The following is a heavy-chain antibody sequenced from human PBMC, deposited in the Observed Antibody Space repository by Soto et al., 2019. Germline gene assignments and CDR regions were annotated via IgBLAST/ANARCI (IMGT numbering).Heavy chain of an antibody. J-gene: IGHJ6*02. CDR2: ISHSGSTT. CDR3: ARPLFGSYYYFYPLGV. V-gene: IGHV3-48*03. CDR1: GFTFSSYE. D-gene: IGHD3-16*01. Sequence: EVQLVESGGGLVQPGGSLRLSCAASGFTFSSYEMNWVRQAPGKGLEWVSYISHSGSTTSYADSVMGRFTISRDDAKNSLYLQMPRLSGEDPAIYFCARPLFGSYYYFYPLGVWGQGTTVTVSS.